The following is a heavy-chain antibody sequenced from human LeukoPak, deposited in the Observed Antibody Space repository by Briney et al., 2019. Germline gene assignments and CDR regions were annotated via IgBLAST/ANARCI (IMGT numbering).Heavy chain of an antibody. Sequence: GRSLRLSCAASGFTFSSYGMHWVRQAPGEGMEWVAVIWYDGSNKYYADSVKGRFTISRDNSKNTLYLQMNSLRAEDTAVYYCARDDSAAAGINIWGQGTLVTVSS. D-gene: IGHD6-13*01. CDR3: ARDDSAAAGINI. CDR2: IWYDGSNK. V-gene: IGHV3-33*01. CDR1: GFTFSSYG. J-gene: IGHJ4*02.